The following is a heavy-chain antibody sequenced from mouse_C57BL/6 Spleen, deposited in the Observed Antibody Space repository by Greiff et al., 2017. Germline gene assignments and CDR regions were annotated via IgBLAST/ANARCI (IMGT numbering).Heavy chain of an antibody. V-gene: IGHV1-42*01. CDR3: ARSADSSGYGFDY. D-gene: IGHD3-2*02. Sequence: EVQLQESGPELVKPGASVKISCKASGYSFTGYYMNWVKQSPEKSLEWIGEINPSTGGTTYNQKFKAKATLTVDKSSSTAYMQLKSLTSEDSAVYYCARSADSSGYGFDYWGQGTTLTVSS. CDR2: INPSTGGT. CDR1: GYSFTGYY. J-gene: IGHJ2*01.